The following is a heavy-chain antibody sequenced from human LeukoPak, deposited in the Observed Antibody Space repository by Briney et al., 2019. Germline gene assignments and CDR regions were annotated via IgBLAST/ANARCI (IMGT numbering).Heavy chain of an antibody. CDR3: AKSNGYGLVDI. V-gene: IGHV4-59*04. D-gene: IGHD3-10*01. J-gene: IGHJ3*02. Sequence: PGGSLRLSCAASGFTFSSYSMNWVRQAPGKGLEWIGNIFYSGSTYYSPPLKSRLTISLDTSRNQFSLRLNSVTAADTAVYYCAKSNGYGLVDIWGQGTMVTVSS. CDR1: GFTFSSYS. CDR2: IFYSGST.